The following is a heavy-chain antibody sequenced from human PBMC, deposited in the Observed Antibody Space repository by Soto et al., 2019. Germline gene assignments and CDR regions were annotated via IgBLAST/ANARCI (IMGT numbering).Heavy chain of an antibody. V-gene: IGHV3-23*01. CDR1: GFTFSIFA. J-gene: IGHJ4*02. Sequence: LRLSCAASGFTFSIFAMSWVRQSPGKGLEWVSTISGSGGSTYYADAVKGRFTISRDNSMGTLYLQMKSLRVEDTAIYYCAKEVSLGSTVDLGYWGQGALVTVSS. CDR2: ISGSGGST. CDR3: AKEVSLGSTVDLGY. D-gene: IGHD7-27*01.